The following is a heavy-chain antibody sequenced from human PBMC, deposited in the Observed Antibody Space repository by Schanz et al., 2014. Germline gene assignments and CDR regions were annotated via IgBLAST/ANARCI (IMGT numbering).Heavy chain of an antibody. J-gene: IGHJ4*02. CDR1: GFTFSPYW. D-gene: IGHD3-10*01. CDR2: INGDGSNT. V-gene: IGHV3-74*02. CDR3: ARWFLIRGVILDS. Sequence: EVQLAESGGGLVQPGGSLRLSCASSGFTFSPYWMHWVRQAPGKGLVWVSRINGDGSNTNYADSVRGRFTISRDNSRDTVYLQMNSLRADDTAMYYCARWFLIRGVILDSWGQGTLVTVSS.